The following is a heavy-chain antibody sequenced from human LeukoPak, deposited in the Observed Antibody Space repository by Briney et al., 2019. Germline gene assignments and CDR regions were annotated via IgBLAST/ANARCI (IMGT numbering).Heavy chain of an antibody. CDR2: IGTAGDT. Sequence: PGGSLRLSCAASGCTFSSYDMHWVRQATGKGLEWVSAIGTAGDTYYPGSVKGRFTISRENAKNSLYLQMNSLRAEDTAVYYCARDRMRVGYGEYYYGMDVWGQGTTVTVSS. D-gene: IGHD5-18*01. CDR3: ARDRMRVGYGEYYYGMDV. CDR1: GCTFSSYD. J-gene: IGHJ6*02. V-gene: IGHV3-13*01.